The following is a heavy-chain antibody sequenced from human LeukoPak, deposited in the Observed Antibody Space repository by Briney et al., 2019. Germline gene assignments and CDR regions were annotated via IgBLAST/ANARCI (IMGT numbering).Heavy chain of an antibody. D-gene: IGHD3-22*01. J-gene: IGHJ4*02. CDR2: IRSKAYGGTT. CDR3: TRGNHYYDSSGYSY. CDR1: GFTFGDYA. V-gene: IGHV3-49*04. Sequence: GRSLRLSCTASGFTFGDYAMSWVRQAPGKGLEWVGFIRSKAYGGTTEYAASVKGRFTISRDDSKSIAYLRMNSLKTEDTAVYYCTRGNHYYDSSGYSYWGQGTLVTVSS.